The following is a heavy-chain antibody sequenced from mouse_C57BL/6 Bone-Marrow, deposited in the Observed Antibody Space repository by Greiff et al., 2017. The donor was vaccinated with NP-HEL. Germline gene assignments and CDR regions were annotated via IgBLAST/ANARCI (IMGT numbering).Heavy chain of an antibody. CDR1: GFTFSSYA. V-gene: IGHV5-4*01. CDR2: ISDGGSYT. D-gene: IGHD2-4*01. Sequence: LMESGGGLVKPGGSLKLSCAASGFTFSSYAMSWVRQTPEKRLEWVATISDGGSYTYYPDNVKGRFTISRDNAKNNLYLQMSHLKSEDTAMYYCARDTYYDYDGWFAYWGQGTLVTVSA. CDR3: ARDTYYDYDGWFAY. J-gene: IGHJ3*01.